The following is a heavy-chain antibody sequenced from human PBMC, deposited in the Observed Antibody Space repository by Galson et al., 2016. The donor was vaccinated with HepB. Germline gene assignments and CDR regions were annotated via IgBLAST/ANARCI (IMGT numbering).Heavy chain of an antibody. CDR3: AKDRGKGWFDP. J-gene: IGHJ5*02. CDR2: ISGSGGST. CDR1: GFTFSSYA. V-gene: IGHV3-23*01. Sequence: SLRLSCAASGFTFSSYALTWVRQAPGKGLEWVSAISGSGGSTYYADSVKGRFTISRDNSKNTLYLQMNSLRAEDTAVYYCAKDRGKGWFDPWGQGTLVTVSS.